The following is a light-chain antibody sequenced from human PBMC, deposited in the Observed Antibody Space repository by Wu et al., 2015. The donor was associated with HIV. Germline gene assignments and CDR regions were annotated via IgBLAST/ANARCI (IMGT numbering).Light chain of an antibody. V-gene: IGKV3-11*01. J-gene: IGKJ3*01. CDR1: QSVSSY. Sequence: EIVLTQSPATLSLSPGERATLSCRASQSVSSYLAWYQQKPGQAPRLLIYDASNRATGIPARFSGSGSGTDFTLTIGSLEPEDFAVYYCQQRSNGGTFGPGTKVDIK. CDR2: DAS. CDR3: QQRSNGGT.